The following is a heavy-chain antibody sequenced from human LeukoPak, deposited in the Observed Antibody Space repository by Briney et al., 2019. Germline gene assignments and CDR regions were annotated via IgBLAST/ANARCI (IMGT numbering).Heavy chain of an antibody. CDR1: GFTFSSYG. CDR2: ISYDGSNK. D-gene: IGHD6-6*01. CDR3: ARDYSSSLYYFDY. J-gene: IGHJ4*02. V-gene: IGHV3-33*01. Sequence: GRSLRLSCAASGFTFSSYGMHWVRQAPGKGLEWVAVISYDGSNKYYADSVKGRFTISRDNSKNTLYLQMNSLRAEDTAVYYCARDYSSSLYYFDYWGQGTLVTVSS.